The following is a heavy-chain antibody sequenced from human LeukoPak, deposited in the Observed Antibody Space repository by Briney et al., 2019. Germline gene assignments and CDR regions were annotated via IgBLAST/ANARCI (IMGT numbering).Heavy chain of an antibody. Sequence: PRGSLRLSCEGSGFTFSNYWMKWVRQAPGEGLEWVGNIKQDGSEKSHVDSMKGRFTLSRDNAKNSVYLQMNSLRAEDTAVYYCAREYDGSFEIWGQGTVVTVSS. CDR2: IKQDGSEK. CDR3: AREYDGSFEI. D-gene: IGHD3-16*01. J-gene: IGHJ3*02. V-gene: IGHV3-7*01. CDR1: GFTFSNYW.